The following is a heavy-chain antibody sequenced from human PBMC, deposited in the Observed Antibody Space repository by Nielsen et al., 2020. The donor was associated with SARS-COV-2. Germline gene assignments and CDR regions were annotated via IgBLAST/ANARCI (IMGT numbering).Heavy chain of an antibody. V-gene: IGHV1-18*01. CDR1: GYTFTSYG. CDR3: ASGAVAGLYYYYGMDV. CDR2: ISAYNGNT. J-gene: IGHJ6*02. Sequence: ASVKVSCKASGYTFTSYGISWVRQAPGQGLEWMGWISAYNGNTNYAQKFQGRVTMTEDTSTDTAYMELSSLRAEDTAVYYCASGAVAGLYYYYGMDVWGQGTTVTVSS. D-gene: IGHD6-19*01.